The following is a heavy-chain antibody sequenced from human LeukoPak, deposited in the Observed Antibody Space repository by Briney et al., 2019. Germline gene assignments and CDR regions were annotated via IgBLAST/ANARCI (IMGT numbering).Heavy chain of an antibody. D-gene: IGHD6-13*01. Sequence: PGGSLRLSCAASGFTFSSYWMSWVRQAPGKGLEWVANIKQDGSEKYYVDSVKGRFTISRDNAKNSLYLQMNSLRAEDTAVYYCARPATQVWYSFDYWGQGTLVTVSS. CDR3: ARPATQVWYSFDY. J-gene: IGHJ4*02. CDR1: GFTFSSYW. V-gene: IGHV3-7*01. CDR2: IKQDGSEK.